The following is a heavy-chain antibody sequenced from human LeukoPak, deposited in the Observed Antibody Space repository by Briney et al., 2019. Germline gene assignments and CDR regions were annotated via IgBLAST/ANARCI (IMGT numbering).Heavy chain of an antibody. V-gene: IGHV3-48*01. CDR2: ISSSNSSI. CDR3: AKDGGTHFDH. CDR1: GFTFSTYS. D-gene: IGHD1-26*01. Sequence: PGGSLRLSCAASGFTFSTYSMNWVRQAPGKGLEWVSYISSSNSSIYYADSVKGRFTISRDNAKNSLYLQMNSVRTEDTAVYYCAKDGGTHFDHWGQGTLVTVSS. J-gene: IGHJ4*02.